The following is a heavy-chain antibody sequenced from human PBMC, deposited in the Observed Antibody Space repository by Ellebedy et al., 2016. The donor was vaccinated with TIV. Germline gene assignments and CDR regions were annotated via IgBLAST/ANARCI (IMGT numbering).Heavy chain of an antibody. J-gene: IGHJ4*02. CDR2: IWSDGNNK. CDR3: ARVHCGSVSCYGWDLDY. Sequence: GESLKISCAASGFTFGTFGIHWVRQAPGKGLVWVAVIWSDGNNKYYADFVKGRFTISRDNSKNTAYLQMNSLRAEDTAVYYCARVHCGSVSCYGWDLDYWGQGTLVTVSS. D-gene: IGHD5-18*01. V-gene: IGHV3-33*08. CDR1: GFTFGTFG.